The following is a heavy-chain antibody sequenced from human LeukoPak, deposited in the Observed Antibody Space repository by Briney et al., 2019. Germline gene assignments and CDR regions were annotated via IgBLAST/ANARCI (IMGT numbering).Heavy chain of an antibody. V-gene: IGHV3-30-3*01. J-gene: IGHJ3*02. CDR3: AGGVGYYDSSGYYVDAFDI. CDR2: ISYDGSNK. Sequence: SCKASGGTFSSYAMHWVRQAPGKGLEWVAVISYDGSNKYYADSVKGRFTISRDNSKNTLYLQMNSLRAEDTAVYYCAGGVGYYDSSGYYVDAFDIWGQGTMVTVSS. D-gene: IGHD3-22*01. CDR1: GGTFSSYA.